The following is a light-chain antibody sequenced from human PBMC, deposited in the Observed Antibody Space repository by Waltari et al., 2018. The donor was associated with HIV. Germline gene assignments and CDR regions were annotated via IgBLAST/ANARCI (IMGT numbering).Light chain of an antibody. CDR1: RSNIGASYD. CDR3: QSYDSNLSGLV. V-gene: IGLV1-40*01. Sequence: HSVLTQPPSVSGAPGQKVTISCTGSRSNIGASYDVHWYQQVPGTAPRLLIHGNNDRPAGVPDRCSASRSGTSASLAITGLQADDEADYYCQSYDSNLSGLVFGGGTKLTVL. CDR2: GNN. J-gene: IGLJ2*01.